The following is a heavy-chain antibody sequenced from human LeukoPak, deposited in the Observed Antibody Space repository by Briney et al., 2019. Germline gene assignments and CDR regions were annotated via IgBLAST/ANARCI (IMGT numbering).Heavy chain of an antibody. J-gene: IGHJ4*02. CDR2: ISYSGST. CDR3: AREGNYCDPNGYSVY. D-gene: IGHD3-22*01. CDR1: GGSINSENYF. V-gene: IGHV4-31*03. Sequence: SETLSLTCTVSGGSINSENYFWSWIRQHPVRGLEWIGYISYSGSTYYNPSLKSRVTISVDTSKNQFSLKLSSVTAADTAVYYCAREGNYCDPNGYSVYWGQGALVTVSS.